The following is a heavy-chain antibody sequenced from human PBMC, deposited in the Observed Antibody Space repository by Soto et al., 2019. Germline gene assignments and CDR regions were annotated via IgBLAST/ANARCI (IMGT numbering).Heavy chain of an antibody. CDR3: ARDGAPEGFYCSGGSCYFYYFDY. V-gene: IGHV1-3*01. J-gene: IGHJ4*02. Sequence: ASVKVSCKASGYTFTSYAMHWVRQAPGQRLEWMGWINAGNGNTKYSQKFQGRVTITRDTSASTAYMELSSLRSEDTAVYYCARDGAPEGFYCSGGSCYFYYFDYWGQGTLVTVSS. CDR1: GYTFTSYA. CDR2: INAGNGNT. D-gene: IGHD2-15*01.